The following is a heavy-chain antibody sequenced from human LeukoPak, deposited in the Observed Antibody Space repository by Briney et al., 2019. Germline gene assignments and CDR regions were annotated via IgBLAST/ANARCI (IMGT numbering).Heavy chain of an antibody. CDR2: INHSGST. CDR1: GGSFSGYY. Sequence: SETLSLTCAVYGGSFSGYYWSWIRQPPGKGLEWIGEINHSGSTNYNPSLKSRVTISVDTSKNQFSLKLSSVTAADTAVYYCASQSMVVRGYYWGQGTLVTVSS. D-gene: IGHD2-15*01. J-gene: IGHJ4*02. CDR3: ASQSMVVRGYY. V-gene: IGHV4-34*01.